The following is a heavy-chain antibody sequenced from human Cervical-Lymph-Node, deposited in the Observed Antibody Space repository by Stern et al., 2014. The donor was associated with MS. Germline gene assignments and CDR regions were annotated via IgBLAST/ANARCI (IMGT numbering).Heavy chain of an antibody. J-gene: IGHJ6*02. CDR3: ARDIAVAECGMDV. CDR2: INPNSGGT. Sequence: QLVQPRAEVKKPGASVKVSCKASGYTFTGYYMHWVRQAPGQGLEWMGWINPNSGGTNYAQKFQGWVTMTRDTSISTAYMELSRLRSDDTAVYYCARDIAVAECGMDVWGQGTTVTVSS. V-gene: IGHV1-2*04. D-gene: IGHD6-19*01. CDR1: GYTFTGYY.